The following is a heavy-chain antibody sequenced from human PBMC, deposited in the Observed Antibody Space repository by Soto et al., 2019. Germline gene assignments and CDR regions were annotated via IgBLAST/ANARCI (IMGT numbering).Heavy chain of an antibody. CDR3: ARDRTDSGYYTNWLDP. CDR2: IIPIFGTT. CDR1: GGTFSSYA. Sequence: GASVKVSCKASGGTFSSYAISWVRQAPGQGLEWVGRIIPIFGTTNYAQNLQGRVTISADKSTLTSYMELHSLTSDDTALYYCARDRTDSGYYTNWLDPWGQGTQVTGSS. J-gene: IGHJ5*02. V-gene: IGHV1-69*06. D-gene: IGHD3-22*01.